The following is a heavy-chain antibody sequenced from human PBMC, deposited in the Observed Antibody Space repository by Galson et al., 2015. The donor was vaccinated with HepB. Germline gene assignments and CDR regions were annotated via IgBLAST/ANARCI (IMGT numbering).Heavy chain of an antibody. CDR1: GFTVSSNY. V-gene: IGHV3-53*01. Sequence: SLRLSCAASGFTVSSNYMSWVRQAPGKGLEWVSVIYSGGSTYYADSVKGRFTISRDNSKNTLYLQMNSLRAEDTAVYYCARDSGAFYGDSYDPWGYWGQGTLVTVSS. CDR2: IYSGGST. D-gene: IGHD4-17*01. J-gene: IGHJ4*02. CDR3: ARDSGAFYGDSYDPWGY.